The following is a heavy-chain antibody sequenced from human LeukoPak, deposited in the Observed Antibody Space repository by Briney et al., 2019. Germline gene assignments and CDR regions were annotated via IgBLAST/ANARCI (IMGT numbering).Heavy chain of an antibody. J-gene: IGHJ4*02. D-gene: IGHD1-7*01. V-gene: IGHV1-2*04. Sequence: GASVKVSCKASGYTFTGYYMHWVRQAPGQGLEWMGWINPNSGGTNYAQKFQGWVTMTRDTSISTAYMELSRLRSDDTAVYYCARADVITGTTGVDYWGQGTLVTVSS. CDR2: INPNSGGT. CDR1: GYTFTGYY. CDR3: ARADVITGTTGVDY.